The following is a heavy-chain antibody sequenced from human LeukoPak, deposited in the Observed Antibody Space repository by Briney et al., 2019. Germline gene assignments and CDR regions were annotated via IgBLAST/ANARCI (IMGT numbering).Heavy chain of an antibody. CDR1: GGSISSSNW. CDR2: IYHSGST. D-gene: IGHD6-13*01. Sequence: SGTLSLTCAVSGGSISSSNWWRWVRQPPGKGLEWIGEIYHSGSTYSNPSLQSRVTTSVDKSKNHFSLKLTSVTAADTAVYYCARTSAEYSNSWIDYWGQGTLVIVSS. CDR3: ARTSAEYSNSWIDY. J-gene: IGHJ4*02. V-gene: IGHV4-4*02.